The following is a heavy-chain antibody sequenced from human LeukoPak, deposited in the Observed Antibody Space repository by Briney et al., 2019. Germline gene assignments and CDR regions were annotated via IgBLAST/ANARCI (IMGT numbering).Heavy chain of an antibody. J-gene: IGHJ4*02. Sequence: ASVKVSCKASGYIFTDYYMHWVRQAPGQELGWMGRINPNSGGTNYAQKFQGRVTMTRDTSISTAYTELSSLRSEDTAVYYCAKDRDSNSGWIRYYFDYWGQGTLVTVSS. V-gene: IGHV1/OR15-1*02. CDR2: INPNSGGT. CDR3: AKDRDSNSGWIRYYFDY. CDR1: GYIFTDYY. D-gene: IGHD6-19*01.